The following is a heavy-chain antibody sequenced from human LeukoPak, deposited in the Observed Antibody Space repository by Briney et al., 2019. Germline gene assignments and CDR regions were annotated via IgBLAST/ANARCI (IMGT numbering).Heavy chain of an antibody. CDR3: ARADSSGLFDAFDI. CDR2: ISPSGST. J-gene: IGHJ3*02. V-gene: IGHV4-4*07. D-gene: IGHD3-22*01. CDR1: GGSISSYY. Sequence: SETLSLTCTVSGGSISSYYWSWIRQPAGKGLEWIGRISPSGSTNYNPSLKSRVTISVDTSKNQFSLKLSSVTAADTAVYYCARADSSGLFDAFDIWGQGTMVTVSS.